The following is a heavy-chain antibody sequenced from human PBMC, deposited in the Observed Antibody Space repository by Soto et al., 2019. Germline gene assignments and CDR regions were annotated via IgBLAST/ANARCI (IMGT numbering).Heavy chain of an antibody. J-gene: IGHJ6*01. CDR1: WYTFTSYG. CDR3: ARSGSTGPYGDYYYYYVMDV. Sequence: ASVKVSCKASWYTFTSYGISWVRQAPGQGLEWMGWISAYNGDTNYAQKRRGRVSMTTETSTSTAYMAQRTLRADDTAVYYCARSGSTGPYGDYYYYYVMDVWGQGTTVTGSS. D-gene: IGHD4-17*01. V-gene: IGHV1-18*01. CDR2: ISAYNGDT.